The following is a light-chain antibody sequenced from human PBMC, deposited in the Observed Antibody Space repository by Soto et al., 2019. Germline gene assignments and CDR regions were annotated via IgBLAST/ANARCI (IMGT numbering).Light chain of an antibody. CDR3: QQSDDSPGT. CDR1: QSISSSY. V-gene: IGKV3-20*01. Sequence: IVLTQSPGTLSLSPGESATLSCRASQSISSSYLAWYQQKPGQAPRLLINGASNRATAIPDRFSGSGSGTDFTLTISRLEPEDFAVYYCQQSDDSPGTFGQGTKVEIK. J-gene: IGKJ1*01. CDR2: GAS.